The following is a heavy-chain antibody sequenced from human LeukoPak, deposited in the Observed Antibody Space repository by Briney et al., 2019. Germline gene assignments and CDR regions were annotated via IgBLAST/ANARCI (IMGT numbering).Heavy chain of an antibody. Sequence: ASVTVSCKASGYTFTSYGMSWVRQAPGQGLEWMGWISAYNGNTNYAQKLQGRVTMTTDTSTSTAYMELRSLRSDDTAVYYCARAYGPPGGDWFDRWGQGTLVTVSS. J-gene: IGHJ5*02. CDR1: GYTFTSYG. CDR3: ARAYGPPGGDWFDR. D-gene: IGHD3-10*01. V-gene: IGHV1-18*01. CDR2: ISAYNGNT.